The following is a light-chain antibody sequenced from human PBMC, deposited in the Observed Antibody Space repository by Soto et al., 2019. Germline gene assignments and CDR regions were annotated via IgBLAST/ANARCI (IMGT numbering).Light chain of an antibody. CDR2: AAS. CDR3: LQHSTYPLT. J-gene: IGKJ1*01. Sequence: DIQMTQFPSSLSASVGDRVTITCRARQGIRNDLGWYQQKPGKAPKRLIYAASSLQSGVPSRFSGSGSGTEFTRAISSLQPEDSATFYCLQHSTYPLTVGQGTKVEIK. V-gene: IGKV1-17*01. CDR1: QGIRND.